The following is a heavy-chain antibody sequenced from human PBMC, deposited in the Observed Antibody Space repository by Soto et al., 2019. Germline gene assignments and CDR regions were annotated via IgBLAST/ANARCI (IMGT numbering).Heavy chain of an antibody. Sequence: QVQLVESGGGVVQPGRSLRLSCAASGFTFSSYAMHWVRQAPGKGLEWVAVISYDGSNKYYADSVKGRFTISRDNSKNTLYLQMNSLRAEDTAVYYCARLLGAVTTSGPMDHWGQGTLVTVSS. CDR1: GFTFSSYA. J-gene: IGHJ4*02. CDR3: ARLLGAVTTSGPMDH. CDR2: ISYDGSNK. D-gene: IGHD4-17*01. V-gene: IGHV3-30-3*01.